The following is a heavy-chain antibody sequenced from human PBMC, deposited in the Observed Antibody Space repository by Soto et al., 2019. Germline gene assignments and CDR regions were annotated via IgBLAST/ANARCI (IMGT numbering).Heavy chain of an antibody. V-gene: IGHV4-39*07. D-gene: IGHD3-9*01. CDR2: THYSGDT. J-gene: IGHJ5*01. CDR1: GGSISTRSYY. Sequence: SETLSLTCTVSGGSISTRSYYWGWFRQPPGKGLEWIGSTHYSGDTYYNSSLKSRLTISVDTSKNQFSLKLSSVTAADTAVYYCARDRTLGYYDILTGWFDYWGQGTLVTVSS. CDR3: ARDRTLGYYDILTGWFDY.